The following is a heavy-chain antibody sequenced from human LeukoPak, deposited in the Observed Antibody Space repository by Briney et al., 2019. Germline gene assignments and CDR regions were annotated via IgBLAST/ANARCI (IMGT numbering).Heavy chain of an antibody. V-gene: IGHV1-69*13. J-gene: IGHJ6*02. CDR2: IIPIFGTA. CDR3: ARAPYYGDYDYYGMDV. Sequence: ASVKVSCKASRGTFSSYAISWVRQAPGQGLEWMGGIIPIFGTANYAQKFQGRVTITADESTSTAYMELSSLRSEDTAVYYCARAPYYGDYDYYGMDVWGQGTTVTVSS. D-gene: IGHD4-17*01. CDR1: RGTFSSYA.